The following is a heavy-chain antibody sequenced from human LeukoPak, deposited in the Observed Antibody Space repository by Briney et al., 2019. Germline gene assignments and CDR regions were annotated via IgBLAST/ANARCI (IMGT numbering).Heavy chain of an antibody. Sequence: ASVKVSCKASGYTFTSYDINWVRQATGQGLEWMGWMNPNSGNTGYAQKFQGRVTMTRNTSISTAYMELSSLRSEDTAVYYCARRNYDILTGYLAYGMDVWGQGTTVTVSS. J-gene: IGHJ6*02. CDR2: MNPNSGNT. CDR1: GYTFTSYD. D-gene: IGHD3-9*01. V-gene: IGHV1-8*01. CDR3: ARRNYDILTGYLAYGMDV.